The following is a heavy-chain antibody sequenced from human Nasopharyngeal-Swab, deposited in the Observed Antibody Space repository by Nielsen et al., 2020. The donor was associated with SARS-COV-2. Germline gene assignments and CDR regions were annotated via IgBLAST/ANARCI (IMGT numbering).Heavy chain of an antibody. CDR3: ARDRGYSYGDPLSYFDY. V-gene: IGHV4-59*01. J-gene: IGHJ4*02. CDR2: IHYSENT. D-gene: IGHD5-18*01. Sequence: WIRQPPGKGLEWIGYIHYSENTNYNPSLKSRVTMSVDTSTDQFSLKLRSVTAADTAVYYCARDRGYSYGDPLSYFDYWGQGTLVTVSS.